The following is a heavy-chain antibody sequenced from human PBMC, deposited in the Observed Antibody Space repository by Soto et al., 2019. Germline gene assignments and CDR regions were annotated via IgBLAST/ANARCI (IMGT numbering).Heavy chain of an antibody. V-gene: IGHV4-59*01. J-gene: IGHJ4*02. D-gene: IGHD3-22*01. Sequence: SETLSLTCTVSGGSISPYYWSWIRQTPGKGLEWIAYIYYSGSTNYNPSLKSRVTISVDTSKNQCSLELSSVTAADTAVYYCARASYYSDSFGYFLDSWGQGTLVTVSS. CDR1: GGSISPYY. CDR3: ARASYYSDSFGYFLDS. CDR2: IYYSGST.